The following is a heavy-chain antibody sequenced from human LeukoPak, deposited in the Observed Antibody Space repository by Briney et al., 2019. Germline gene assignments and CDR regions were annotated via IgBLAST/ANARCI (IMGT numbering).Heavy chain of an antibody. CDR1: GFIFSTYS. D-gene: IGHD6-19*01. J-gene: IGHJ4*02. V-gene: IGHV3-23*01. Sequence: PGGSLRLSCAASGFIFSTYSMNWVRQAPGKGLEWVSAISGGGGSTFYTDSVKGRFTISRDNSKNTLYLQLNSLRAEDTALYYCAKDKVPDSRWNFDVWGQGTRVTVSS. CDR3: AKDKVPDSRWNFDV. CDR2: ISGGGGST.